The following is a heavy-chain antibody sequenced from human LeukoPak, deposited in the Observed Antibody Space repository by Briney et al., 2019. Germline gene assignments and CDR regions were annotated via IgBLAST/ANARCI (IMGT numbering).Heavy chain of an antibody. J-gene: IGHJ4*02. CDR2: IKHDGSYI. CDR1: GLTFSRHW. Sequence: PGGSLRLSCAASGLTFSRHWMNWVRQAPGKGLEWVANIKHDGSYIYYVDSVKGRFTISRDNAKNSLYLQMNSLRAEDTAVYYCARGDYGDYGGPYYFDYWGQGTLVTVSS. V-gene: IGHV3-7*01. CDR3: ARGDYGDYGGPYYFDY. D-gene: IGHD4-17*01.